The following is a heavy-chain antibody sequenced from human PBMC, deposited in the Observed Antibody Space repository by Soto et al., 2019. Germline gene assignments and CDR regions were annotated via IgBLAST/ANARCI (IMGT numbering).Heavy chain of an antibody. V-gene: IGHV3-33*01. Sequence: QVQLVESGGGVVQPGGSLRLSCAASGFTFGRHGMHWVRQAPGKGLEWVAVIGSDGVRDSYGDSVKGRFTISRDNGQNTLYLQMNSLRDDDTAVYYCARDDDYADKGLDYWGQGTLVTVSS. D-gene: IGHD4-17*01. CDR2: IGSDGVRD. CDR3: ARDDDYADKGLDY. CDR1: GFTFGRHG. J-gene: IGHJ4*02.